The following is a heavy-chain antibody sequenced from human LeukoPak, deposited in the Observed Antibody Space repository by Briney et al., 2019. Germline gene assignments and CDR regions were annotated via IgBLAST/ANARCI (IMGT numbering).Heavy chain of an antibody. CDR2: IYSGGST. Sequence: GGSLRLSCAASGFTVSSNYMSWVRQAPGKGLEWVSVIYSGGSTYYADSVKGRFTISRDNSKNTLFLQMNSLRAEDTAVYYCAKVGPGSYGLYYYYMDVWGKGTTVTVSS. V-gene: IGHV3-53*05. J-gene: IGHJ6*03. D-gene: IGHD5-18*01. CDR3: AKVGPGSYGLYYYYMDV. CDR1: GFTVSSNY.